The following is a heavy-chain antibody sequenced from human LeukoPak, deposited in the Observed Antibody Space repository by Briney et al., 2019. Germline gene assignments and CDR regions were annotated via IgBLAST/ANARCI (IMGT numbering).Heavy chain of an antibody. V-gene: IGHV4-39*01. D-gene: IGHD3-22*01. CDR2: IYYSGST. J-gene: IGHJ5*02. Sequence: SETLSLTCTVSGGSISSSSYYWGWIRQPPGKGLEWIGSIYYSGSTYCNPSLKSRVTISVDTSKNQFSLKLSSVTAADTAVYYCASEADYDSSGYYPWGQGTLVTVSS. CDR1: GGSISSSSYY. CDR3: ASEADYDSSGYYP.